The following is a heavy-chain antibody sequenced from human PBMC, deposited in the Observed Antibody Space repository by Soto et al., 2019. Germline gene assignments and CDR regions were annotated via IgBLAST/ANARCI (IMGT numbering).Heavy chain of an antibody. D-gene: IGHD3-10*01. CDR2: IIPIFGTA. V-gene: IGHV1-69*01. J-gene: IGHJ6*02. CDR3: ARSRYYYGSGSYYHPMDV. CDR1: GGTFSSYA. Sequence: QVQLMQSGAEVKKPGSSVKVSCKASGGTFSSYAISWVRQAPGQGLEWMGGIIPIFGTANYAQKFQGRVTITADESTSTAYMELSSLRSEDTAVYYCARSRYYYGSGSYYHPMDVWGQGTTVTVSS.